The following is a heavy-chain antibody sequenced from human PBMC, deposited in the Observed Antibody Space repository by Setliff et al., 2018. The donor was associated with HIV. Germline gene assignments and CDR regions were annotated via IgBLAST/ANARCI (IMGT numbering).Heavy chain of an antibody. CDR1: GGTFSNNG. D-gene: IGHD1-26*01. J-gene: IGHJ4*02. CDR2: IIPICGTS. CDR3: ARGASSGNYLAYFDY. V-gene: IGHV1-69*13. Sequence: ASVKVSCKASGGTFSNNGVSWVRQAPGQGLEWVGGIIPICGTSNYAQKFQGRVTITADELTRTAYLELNTLRAEDTAVYYCARGASSGNYLAYFDYWGQGTLVTVSS.